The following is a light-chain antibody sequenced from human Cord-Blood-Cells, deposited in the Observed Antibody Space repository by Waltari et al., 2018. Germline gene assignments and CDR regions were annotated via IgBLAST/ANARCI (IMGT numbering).Light chain of an antibody. Sequence: QSALTQPRSVSGSPGQSVTISCTGTSSDVGGYNYVPWYQQHPGKAPKLMIYDVSKRPSGVPDRFPGSKSGNTASLTISGLQAEDEADYYCCSYAGSFWVFGGGTKLTVL. CDR3: CSYAGSFWV. CDR1: SSDVGGYNY. V-gene: IGLV2-11*01. CDR2: DVS. J-gene: IGLJ3*02.